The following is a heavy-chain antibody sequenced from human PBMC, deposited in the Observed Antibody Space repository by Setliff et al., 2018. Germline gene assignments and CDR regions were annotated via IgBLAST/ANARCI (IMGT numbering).Heavy chain of an antibody. CDR3: ASRTTGPGGWFDY. J-gene: IGHJ5*01. CDR1: GASVSSTSYY. D-gene: IGHD1-1*01. CDR2: IYYTGTT. Sequence: TLSLTCTVSGASVSSTSYYWGWIRQPPGKGLEWIGTIYYTGTTYYRPSLKSRFIISVDTSKNQFSLRLTSVTAADTAIYYCASRTTGPGGWFDYWGQGALVTVSS. V-gene: IGHV4-39*01.